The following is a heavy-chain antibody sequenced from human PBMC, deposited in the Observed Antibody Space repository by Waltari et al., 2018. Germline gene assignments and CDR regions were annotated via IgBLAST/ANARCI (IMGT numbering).Heavy chain of an antibody. CDR3: ARFSSIAAEGASGSQYYYGMDV. CDR1: GGSISSHY. V-gene: IGHV4-59*11. J-gene: IGHJ6*02. D-gene: IGHD6-6*01. Sequence: QVQLQESGPGLVKPSETLSLTCTVSGGSISSHYWSWIRQPPGKGLEWIGYIYYSGSTNYNPSLKSRVTISVDTSKNQFSLKLSSVTAADTAVYYCARFSSIAAEGASGSQYYYGMDVWGQGTTVTVSS. CDR2: IYYSGST.